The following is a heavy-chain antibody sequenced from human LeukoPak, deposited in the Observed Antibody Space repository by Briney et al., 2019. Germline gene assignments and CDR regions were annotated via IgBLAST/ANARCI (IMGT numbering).Heavy chain of an antibody. CDR3: ARDWAPLSGNYYDVWFDP. CDR1: GYTFNSYG. Sequence: ASVKVSCKASGYTFNSYGISWVRQASGQGLEWMGWISADNGNTKYAQKLQGRVTMTTDTSTSTAYMELRSLRSDDTAVYYCARDWAPLSGNYYDVWFDPWGQGTLVTVSS. CDR2: ISADNGNT. D-gene: IGHD1-26*01. J-gene: IGHJ5*02. V-gene: IGHV1-18*01.